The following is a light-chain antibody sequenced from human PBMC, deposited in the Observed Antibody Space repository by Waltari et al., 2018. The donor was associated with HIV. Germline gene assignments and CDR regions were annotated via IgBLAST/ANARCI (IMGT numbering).Light chain of an antibody. J-gene: IGKJ2*01. V-gene: IGKV3-15*01. CDR2: GAS. CDR3: QQYNNWPPNT. CDR1: QTVSTK. Sequence: VMTQFPATLSVSPGERVALSCRASQTVSTKLAWYQQNPGQAPRLLIYGASTRAPGLPARFSGSGSGREFTLTITNVQSEDSAVYFCQQYNNWPPNTFGQGTKLEIK.